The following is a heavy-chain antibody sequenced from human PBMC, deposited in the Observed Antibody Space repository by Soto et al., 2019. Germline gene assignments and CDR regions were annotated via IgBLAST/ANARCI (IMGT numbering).Heavy chain of an antibody. Sequence: GESLKISCKGSGYSFTSYWIGWVRQMPGKGLEWMGIIYPGDSDTRYSPSFQGQVTISADKSISSVYLQWNRLEASDTAIYYCARPYSGSFFDYRGRGTLVTVSS. CDR1: GYSFTSYW. D-gene: IGHD3-10*01. CDR2: IYPGDSDT. CDR3: ARPYSGSFFDY. V-gene: IGHV5-51*01. J-gene: IGHJ4*02.